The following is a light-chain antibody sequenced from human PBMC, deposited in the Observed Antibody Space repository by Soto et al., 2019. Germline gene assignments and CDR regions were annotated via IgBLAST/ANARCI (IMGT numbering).Light chain of an antibody. J-gene: IGKJ5*01. CDR1: QPIRKN. CDR2: ASS. V-gene: IGKV1-39*01. Sequence: DIQMTQSPSSLSASVGDRVTITCRASQPIRKNLNWYQQRPGKHPNLLIYASSIVQRGVPPRFSGSGSGTESTLTITSLQPEDFANYYGQQADSTPINFGNGTRLEIK. CDR3: QQADSTPIN.